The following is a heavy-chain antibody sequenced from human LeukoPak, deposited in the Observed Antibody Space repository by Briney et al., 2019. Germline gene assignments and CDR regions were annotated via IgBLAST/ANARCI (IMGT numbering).Heavy chain of an antibody. D-gene: IGHD1-26*01. CDR2: ISSGGSAI. Sequence: CLRLSCAASGFTFSSYEMNWVRQAPGKGLECVSYISSGGSAIYYADSVKGRFTISRDNAKNSLYLQMNSLRAEDTAVYYCARDFGYSYDYWGQGTLVTVSS. J-gene: IGHJ4*02. CDR1: GFTFSSYE. CDR3: ARDFGYSYDY. V-gene: IGHV3-48*03.